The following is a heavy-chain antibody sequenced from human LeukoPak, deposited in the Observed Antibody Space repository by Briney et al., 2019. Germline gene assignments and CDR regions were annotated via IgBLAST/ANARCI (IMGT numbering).Heavy chain of an antibody. CDR3: AKGSF. V-gene: IGHV3-23*01. CDR2: ISESGGST. J-gene: IGHJ4*02. CDR1: GFTFSTSA. D-gene: IGHD3-10*01. Sequence: GGSLRLSCVVSGFTFSTSAMSWVRQAPGKGLEWVSGISESGGSTYYADSVKGRFTSSRDNSKNTLYLQMNNLRAEGTAAYYCAKGSFWGQGTLVTVSS.